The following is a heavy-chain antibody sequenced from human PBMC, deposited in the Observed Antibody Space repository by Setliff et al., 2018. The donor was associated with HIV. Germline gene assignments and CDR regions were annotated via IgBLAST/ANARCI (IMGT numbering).Heavy chain of an antibody. J-gene: IGHJ5*01. CDR2: INEDGSED. D-gene: IGHD1-26*01. V-gene: IGHV3-7*03. Sequence: ETLSLTCAVSGYSIRSGYYWGWIRQSPGKGLEWVANINEDGSEDYYADSVKGRFTISRDNAKDSVYLEINGLRVDDMGIYFCARPIEWGHPARFDSWGQGTVVTVSS. CDR1: GYSIRSGYY. CDR3: ARPIEWGHPARFDS.